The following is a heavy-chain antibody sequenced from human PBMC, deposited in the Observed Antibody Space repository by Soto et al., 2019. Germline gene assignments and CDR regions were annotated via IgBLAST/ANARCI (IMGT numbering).Heavy chain of an antibody. CDR3: ARAVEDRSWVVMRGYYFDF. CDR1: GFTFSSYE. D-gene: IGHD3-22*01. V-gene: IGHV3-48*03. Sequence: GGSLRLSCAASGFTFSSYEMNWVRQAPGKGLEWVSYISSSGSTIYYADSVKGRFTISRDNAKNSLYLQMNSLRAEDTAVYYCARAVEDRSWVVMRGYYFDFWGQGTLVTVSS. J-gene: IGHJ4*02. CDR2: ISSSGSTI.